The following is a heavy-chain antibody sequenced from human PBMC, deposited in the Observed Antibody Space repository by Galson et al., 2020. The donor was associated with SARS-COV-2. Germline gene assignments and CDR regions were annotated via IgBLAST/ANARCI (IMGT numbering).Heavy chain of an antibody. CDR1: GASMISFY. D-gene: IGHD5-12*01. CDR3: AGLSEAGYSAYVRH. Sequence: ASETLSLTCTVSGASMISFYWTWIRQSPGKGLEWIGYIYYSGDANYNPSLKSRATLSVDTSKNQFSLRLTSLTAADTAMYFCAGLSEAGYSAYVRHWGQGARVTLSS. V-gene: IGHV4-59*12. CDR2: IYYSGDA. J-gene: IGHJ1*01.